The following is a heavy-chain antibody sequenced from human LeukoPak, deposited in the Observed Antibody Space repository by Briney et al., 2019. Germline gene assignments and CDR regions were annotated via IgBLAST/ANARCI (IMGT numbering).Heavy chain of an antibody. D-gene: IGHD4-11*01. Sequence: GSSVKVSCKASGDTFSSYVITWVRQAPGQGLEWMGGIIPIFATRNYAQKLQGRVTITMDESTSTAYMELSNLRSEDTALYYCARDAIGYSNYRGKGCFDPWGQGTLVTVSS. CDR1: GDTFSSYV. CDR2: IIPIFATR. V-gene: IGHV1-69*05. J-gene: IGHJ5*02. CDR3: ARDAIGYSNYRGKGCFDP.